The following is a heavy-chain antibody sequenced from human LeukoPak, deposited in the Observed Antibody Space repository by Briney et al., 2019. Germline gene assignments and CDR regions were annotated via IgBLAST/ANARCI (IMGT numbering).Heavy chain of an antibody. CDR3: TRVTYADGGYFDY. V-gene: IGHV3-21*01. CDR2: ISRSTNYT. J-gene: IGHJ4*02. CDR1: GFTFSSYY. D-gene: IGHD2-15*01. Sequence: PGGSLRLSCAASGFTFSSYYMNWVRQAPGKGLEWVSSISRSTNYTYYIDSVKGRFTISRDNAENSLYLQMNSLTAEDTAVYYCTRVTYADGGYFDYWGQRTLVTVSS.